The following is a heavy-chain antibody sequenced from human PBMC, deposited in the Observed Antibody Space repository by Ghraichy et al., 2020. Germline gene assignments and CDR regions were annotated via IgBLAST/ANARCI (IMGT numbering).Heavy chain of an antibody. CDR3: ARDYGYYDSSGYTPDY. D-gene: IGHD3-22*01. J-gene: IGHJ4*02. CDR1: GFTFSSYG. CDR2: IWYDGSNK. Sequence: GGSLRLSCAASGFTFSSYGMHWVRQAPGKGLEWVAVIWYDGSNKYYADSVKGRFTISRDNSKNTLYLQMNSLRAEDTAVYYCARDYGYYDSSGYTPDYWGQGTLVTVSS. V-gene: IGHV3-33*01.